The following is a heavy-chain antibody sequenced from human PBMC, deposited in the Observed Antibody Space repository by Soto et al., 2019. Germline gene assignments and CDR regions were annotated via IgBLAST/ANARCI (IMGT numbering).Heavy chain of an antibody. V-gene: IGHV3-11*01. D-gene: IGHD4-4*01. CDR1: GFTFSDYY. CDR3: AREPRDDYMISGGFYY. J-gene: IGHJ4*02. CDR2: ISSGGSVI. Sequence: QVQLVESGGGLVKPGGSLRLSCVASGFTFSDYYMSWFRQAPGKGLEWVSYISSGGSVIYSADSMKGRFTISRDNAKNSLYLQVNSLRAEDTAVYYCAREPRDDYMISGGFYYWGQGTLVTVSS.